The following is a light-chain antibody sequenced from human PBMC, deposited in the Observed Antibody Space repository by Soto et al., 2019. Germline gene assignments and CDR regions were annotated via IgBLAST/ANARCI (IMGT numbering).Light chain of an antibody. V-gene: IGKV1-39*01. CDR2: AAS. J-gene: IGKJ4*01. CDR3: QQSHSAPLT. CDR1: QNIATH. Sequence: DIQLTQSPSSLSASIGDRVTITCRASQNIATHLNWYLQKPGKSPRLLIHAASTLEGEVASRFSGSGSETEFTLTIASLQVEDSATYYCQQSHSAPLTFGGGTKLEIK.